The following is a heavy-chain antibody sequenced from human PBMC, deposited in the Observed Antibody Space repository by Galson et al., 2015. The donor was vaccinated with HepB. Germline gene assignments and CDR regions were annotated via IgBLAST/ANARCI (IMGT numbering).Heavy chain of an antibody. D-gene: IGHD2-2*01. Sequence: SLRLSCAASGFTFSSYAMHWVRQAPGKGLEWVAVISYDGSNKYYADSVKGRFTISRDNSKNTLYLQMNSLRAEDTAVYYCARDGDPYPAAMLLWSFSSTHVDYWGQGTLVTVSS. J-gene: IGHJ4*02. V-gene: IGHV3-30*04. CDR2: ISYDGSNK. CDR3: ARDGDPYPAAMLLWSFSSTHVDY. CDR1: GFTFSSYA.